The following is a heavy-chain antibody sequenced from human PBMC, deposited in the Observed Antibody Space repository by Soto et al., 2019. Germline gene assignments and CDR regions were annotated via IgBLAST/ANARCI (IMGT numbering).Heavy chain of an antibody. CDR3: ARRMVSNNFQYYAMDV. CDR2: ISYDGSNR. J-gene: IGHJ6*02. D-gene: IGHD3-10*01. CDR1: AFTFSDYA. Sequence: GGSLRLSCEASAFTFSDYAMHWVRQAPGKGLEWVAVISYDGSNRHYTDSVKGRFTITRDNSKSALFLQMNSLRIEDTAVYYCARRMVSNNFQYYAMDVWGQGTTVTVSS. V-gene: IGHV3-30-3*01.